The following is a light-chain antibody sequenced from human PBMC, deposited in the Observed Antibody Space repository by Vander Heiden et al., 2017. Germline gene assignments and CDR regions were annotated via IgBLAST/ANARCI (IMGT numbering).Light chain of an antibody. V-gene: IGKV1-12*01. Sequence: IKMTQSPSFVSASVGDRVTMTCRASQRIDSWLAWYRQKSGKAHELLIYGASTLEKGVPSRFSGGGFGRDFTLTISSLQPEDFGTYYCQQSMSFPVTFGQGTRLEIK. CDR1: QRIDSW. CDR3: QQSMSFPVT. J-gene: IGKJ5*01. CDR2: GAS.